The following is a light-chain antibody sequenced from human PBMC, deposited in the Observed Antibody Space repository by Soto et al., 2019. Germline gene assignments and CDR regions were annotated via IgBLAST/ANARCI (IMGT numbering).Light chain of an antibody. V-gene: IGKV3-11*01. Sequence: PVTXSFSPGXTATHSCRASQSVSSYLAWYQQKPGQAPRLLIYDASNRATGIPARFSGSGSGTDFTLTISSLEPEDFAVYYCQQRSNWPPITFGQGTRLEIK. CDR2: DAS. CDR1: QSVSSY. J-gene: IGKJ5*01. CDR3: QQRSNWPPIT.